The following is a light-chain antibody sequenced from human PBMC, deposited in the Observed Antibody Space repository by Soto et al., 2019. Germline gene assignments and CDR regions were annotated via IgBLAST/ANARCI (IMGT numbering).Light chain of an antibody. CDR2: GAS. CDR1: QTITSSY. J-gene: IGKJ5*01. CDR3: QHYNSSPPIT. Sequence: PGERDTLSCRASQTITSSYLAWYQQKPGQAPRLLIYGASTRATGIPDRFSGSGSGTDFTLTISRLEPEDFAVYYCQHYNSSPPITFGQGTRLEIK. V-gene: IGKV3-20*01.